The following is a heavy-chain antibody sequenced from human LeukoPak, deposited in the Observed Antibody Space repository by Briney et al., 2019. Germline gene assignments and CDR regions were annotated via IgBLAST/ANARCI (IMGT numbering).Heavy chain of an antibody. CDR1: GGTFSSYA. CDR2: IIPILGIA. V-gene: IGHV1-69*04. D-gene: IGHD6-13*01. J-gene: IGHJ4*02. Sequence: ASVKVSCKASGGTFSSYAISWVRLAPGQGLEWMGRIIPILGIANYAQKFQGRVTITADKSTSTAYMELSSLRSEDTAVYYCARDQAAAGTVNDYWGQGTLVTVSS. CDR3: ARDQAAAGTVNDY.